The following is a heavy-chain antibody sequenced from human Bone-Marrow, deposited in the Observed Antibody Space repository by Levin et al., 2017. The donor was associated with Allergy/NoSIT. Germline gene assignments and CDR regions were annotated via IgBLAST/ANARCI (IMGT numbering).Heavy chain of an antibody. D-gene: IGHD3-9*01. CDR3: ARGGDFDLLTGKRWGY. J-gene: IGHJ4*02. CDR2: ISGDTSYT. CDR1: GFSFSDYY. V-gene: IGHV3-11*05. Sequence: PGESLKISCAASGFSFSDYYMSWIRQAPEKGLEWISYISGDTSYTNYADSVRGRFTISRDNAGNSLYLHMTSLRAEDTAVYYCARGGDFDLLTGKRWGYWGQGTLVTVSS.